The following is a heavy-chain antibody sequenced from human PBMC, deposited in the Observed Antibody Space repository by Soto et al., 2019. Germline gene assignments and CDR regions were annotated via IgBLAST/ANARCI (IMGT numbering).Heavy chain of an antibody. CDR3: ASTTSGGAFDI. D-gene: IGHD3-10*01. V-gene: IGHV1-69*02. Sequence: SVKVSCKASGGTFSSYTISWVRQAPGQGLEWMGRIIPILGIANYAQKFQGRVTITADKSTSTAYMELSCLRSEDTAVYYCASTTSGGAFDIWGLGTMVTVSS. CDR2: IIPILGIA. J-gene: IGHJ3*02. CDR1: GGTFSSYT.